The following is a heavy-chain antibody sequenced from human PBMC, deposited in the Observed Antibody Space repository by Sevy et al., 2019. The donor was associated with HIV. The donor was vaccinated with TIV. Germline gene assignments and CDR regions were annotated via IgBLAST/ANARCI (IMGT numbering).Heavy chain of an antibody. V-gene: IGHV1-69*13. J-gene: IGHJ4*02. D-gene: IGHD2-15*01. Sequence: ASVKVSCKASGGTFSSYAISWVQQAPGQGLEWMGGIIPIFGTANYAQKFQGRVTITADESTSTAYMELSSLRSEDTAVYYCARSRDARVVPFDYWGQGTLVTVSS. CDR3: ARSRDARVVPFDY. CDR1: GGTFSSYA. CDR2: IIPIFGTA.